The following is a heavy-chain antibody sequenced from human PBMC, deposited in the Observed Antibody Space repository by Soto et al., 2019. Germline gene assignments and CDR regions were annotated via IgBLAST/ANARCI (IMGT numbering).Heavy chain of an antibody. D-gene: IGHD3-9*01. CDR1: GFSFSSYA. J-gene: IGHJ6*02. V-gene: IGHV3-23*01. Sequence: GGALRLSCVASGFSFSSYAISWVRQAPGKGLEWVSTISGSGGNAYYADSVKGRSSISRDNSKNQFSLKLNSVTAADPAVYYCARVDILTVYGCMDVWGQGTTVTVSS. CDR2: ISGSGGNA. CDR3: ARVDILTVYGCMDV.